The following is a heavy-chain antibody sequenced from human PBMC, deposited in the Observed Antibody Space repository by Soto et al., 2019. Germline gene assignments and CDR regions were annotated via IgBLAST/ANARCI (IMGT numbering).Heavy chain of an antibody. J-gene: IGHJ6*02. D-gene: IGHD2-2*01. CDR3: ASSPRGYCSSTSCRELGNYYGMDV. CDR2: IDPSDSYT. V-gene: IGHV5-10-1*01. CDR1: GYSFTSYW. Sequence: EVQLVQSGAEVKKPGESLRISCKGSGYSFTSYWISWVRQMPGKGLEWMGRIDPSDSYTNYSPSFQGHATISADKSISTAYLQWSSLKASDTAMYYCASSPRGYCSSTSCRELGNYYGMDVWGQGTTVTVSS.